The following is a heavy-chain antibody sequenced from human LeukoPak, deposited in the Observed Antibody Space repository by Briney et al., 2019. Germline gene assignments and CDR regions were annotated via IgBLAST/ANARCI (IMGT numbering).Heavy chain of an antibody. CDR2: IFYSGTT. D-gene: IGHD2/OR15-2a*01. CDR1: GGSISSTTDY. V-gene: IGHV4-39*01. J-gene: IGHJ5*02. Sequence: PSETLSLTCTVSGGSISSTTDYWGWIRQPPGKGLEWIGSIFYSGTTYYNPSLKSRVTISVDTSKNQFSLKLTSVPAADTAVYYCARHVNTTTGAPIGWFDPWGQGTLVTVSS. CDR3: ARHVNTTTGAPIGWFDP.